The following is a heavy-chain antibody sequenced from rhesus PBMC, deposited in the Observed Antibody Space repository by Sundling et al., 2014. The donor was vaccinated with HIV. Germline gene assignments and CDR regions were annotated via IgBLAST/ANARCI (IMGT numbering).Heavy chain of an antibody. Sequence: EVQLVESGGGLAKPGGSLRLSCAASGFTFSNYYMYWVRQAPGKGLEWVSTINAGGGSTYYADSVKGRFTISRDNSKNTLSLQMNSLRAEDTAVYYCAKDEEVLAGTCLDSWGQGVVVTVSS. V-gene: IGHV3S42*01. D-gene: IGHD1-14*01. CDR1: GFTFSNYY. CDR3: AKDEEVLAGTCLDS. CDR2: INAGGGST. J-gene: IGHJ6*01.